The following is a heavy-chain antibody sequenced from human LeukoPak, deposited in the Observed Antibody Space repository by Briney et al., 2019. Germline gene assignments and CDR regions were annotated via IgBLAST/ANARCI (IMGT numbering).Heavy chain of an antibody. V-gene: IGHV3-48*03. J-gene: IGHJ4*02. Sequence: GGSLRLSCAASGFTFSTYEMNWVRQAPGKGLEWVSYTSSSGSTIYYADSVKGRFTISRDNAKNSLYLQMNTLRAEDTAVYYCARDSYCSSTSCYEVDYFDYWGQGTLVTVSS. CDR2: TSSSGSTI. CDR3: ARDSYCSSTSCYEVDYFDY. D-gene: IGHD2-2*01. CDR1: GFTFSTYE.